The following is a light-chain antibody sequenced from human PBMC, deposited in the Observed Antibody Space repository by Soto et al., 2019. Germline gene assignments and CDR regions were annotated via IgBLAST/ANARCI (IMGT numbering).Light chain of an antibody. CDR2: KAS. Sequence: DIQMTQSPSTLSASVGDSVTITSLSSQSISNWLAWYQQRPGKAPKLLIYKASNLECGVPSRFSGSGSGTDFTLIISSLQAEDFATYYCQQYNSYSWTFGQGTKVDIK. CDR1: QSISNW. J-gene: IGKJ1*01. CDR3: QQYNSYSWT. V-gene: IGKV1-5*03.